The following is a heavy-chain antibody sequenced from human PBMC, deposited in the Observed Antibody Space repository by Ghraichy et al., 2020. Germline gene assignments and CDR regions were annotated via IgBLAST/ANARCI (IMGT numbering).Heavy chain of an antibody. Sequence: GGSLRLSCVASGFTFSSYWMSWVRQAPGKGLEWVSNIKQDGSEKYYVDSVKGRFTISRDNAKNSLYLQMNSLRGEDTAVYYCARDHSAAKLGRSRVYYHGMDVWGQGTTVTVSS. V-gene: IGHV3-7*01. D-gene: IGHD1-26*01. CDR2: IKQDGSEK. CDR1: GFTFSSYW. J-gene: IGHJ6*02. CDR3: ARDHSAAKLGRSRVYYHGMDV.